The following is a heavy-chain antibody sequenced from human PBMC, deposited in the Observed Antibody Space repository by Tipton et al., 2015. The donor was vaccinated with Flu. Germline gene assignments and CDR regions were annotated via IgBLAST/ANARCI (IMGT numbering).Heavy chain of an antibody. CDR3: ARDQGPLNWFDP. CDR2: IYPSGST. Sequence: TLSLTCTVSGGSISSSRYYWSWIRQPAGKGLEWIGRIYPSGSTNYNPSLKSRVTILIDTSKNQFSLNLSSVTAADTAVYYCARDQGPLNWFDPWGQGTLVTVSS. J-gene: IGHJ5*02. V-gene: IGHV4-61*02. CDR1: GGSISSSRYY.